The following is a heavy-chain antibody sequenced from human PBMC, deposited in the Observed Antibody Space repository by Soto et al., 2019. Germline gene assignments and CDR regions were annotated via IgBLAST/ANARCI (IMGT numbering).Heavy chain of an antibody. J-gene: IGHJ6*02. CDR1: GGTFRSYA. CDR2: IIPIFGIT. V-gene: IGHV1-69*01. D-gene: IGHD3-22*01. CDR3: ARPDEGGYSSNHHYYYALDV. Sequence: QVQLVQSGAEVKKPGSSVKVSCKASGGTFRSYAISWVRQAPGQGLEWMGGIIPIFGITNYAQKFQGRVTITADESTSTADMELSSLRSDDTAVYYCARPDEGGYSSNHHYYYALDVWGQGTTVTV.